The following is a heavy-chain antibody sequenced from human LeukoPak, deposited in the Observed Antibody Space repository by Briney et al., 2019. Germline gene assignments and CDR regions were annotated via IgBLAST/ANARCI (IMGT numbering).Heavy chain of an antibody. CDR1: GFTFSSYG. V-gene: IGHV3-30*18. J-gene: IGHJ4*02. Sequence: GGSLRLPCAASGFTFSSYGMHWVRQAPGKGLEWVAVISYDGSNKYYADSVKGRFTISRDNSKNTLYLQMNSLRAEDTAVYYCAKEAYFDYWGQGTLVTVSS. CDR2: ISYDGSNK. CDR3: AKEAYFDY.